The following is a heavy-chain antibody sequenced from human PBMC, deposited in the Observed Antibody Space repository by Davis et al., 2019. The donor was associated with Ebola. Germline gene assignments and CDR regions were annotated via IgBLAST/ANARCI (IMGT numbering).Heavy chain of an antibody. D-gene: IGHD2-21*01. CDR1: GASVSDHY. V-gene: IGHV4-59*02. J-gene: IGHJ4*02. CDR3: ARFGEGAY. Sequence: PSETLSLTCTVSGASVSDHYWNWFRQPPGKGLEGIGFVSGSGRTSYNPSLKSRVTISADTSKNHFSLNLSSVTAADTAVYFCARFGEGAYWGQGTLVTVSS. CDR2: VSGSGRT.